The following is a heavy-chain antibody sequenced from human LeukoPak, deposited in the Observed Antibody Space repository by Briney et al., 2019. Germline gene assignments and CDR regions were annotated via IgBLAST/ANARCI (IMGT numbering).Heavy chain of an antibody. CDR2: INPDGTTT. Sequence: PGGSLRLSCAASGFTFSTYWMHWVRQAPGKGLVWVSRINPDGTTTSYADSVQGRFTISRDASKNTLFLQMNSLRADDTAVYYCARKTDSSGSGDYWGQGTLVTVSS. J-gene: IGHJ4*02. CDR3: ARKTDSSGSGDY. CDR1: GFTFSTYW. V-gene: IGHV3-74*01. D-gene: IGHD3-22*01.